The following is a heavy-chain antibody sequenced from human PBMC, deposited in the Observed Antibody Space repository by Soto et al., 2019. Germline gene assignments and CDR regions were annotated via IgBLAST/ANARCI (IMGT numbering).Heavy chain of an antibody. CDR3: ATVRPDSGDYEGFDH. V-gene: IGHV5-51*01. J-gene: IGHJ4*02. CDR2: IYPGDSDT. D-gene: IGHD4-17*01. Sequence: GESLKISCKGSGYTFTSSWIGWVRQVPGKGLEWMVMIYPGDSDTRYNPSFKGQVTISADKSISTAYLQWSSLKASDTAMYFCATVRPDSGDYEGFDHWGQGTLVTVSS. CDR1: GYTFTSSW.